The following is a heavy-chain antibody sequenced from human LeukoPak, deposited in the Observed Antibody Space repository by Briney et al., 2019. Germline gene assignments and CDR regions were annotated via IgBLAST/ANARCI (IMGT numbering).Heavy chain of an antibody. Sequence: SETLSLTCTVSGGSISSYYWSWIRQPAGKGLEWIARIYTSGSTNYNPSLKSRVTMSVDTSKNQFSLKLSSVTAADTAVYYCARDLIAAAGTGYDYWGQGTLVTVSS. J-gene: IGHJ4*02. CDR3: ARDLIAAAGTGYDY. CDR2: IYTSGST. CDR1: GGSISSYY. D-gene: IGHD6-13*01. V-gene: IGHV4-4*07.